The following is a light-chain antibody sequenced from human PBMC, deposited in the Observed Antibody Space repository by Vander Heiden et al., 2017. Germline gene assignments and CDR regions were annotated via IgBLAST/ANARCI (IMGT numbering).Light chain of an antibody. CDR3: QQHGGFPLT. Sequence: TLLTQSPRTLSSLPRERATLACSSPPILTSNYLVWYQQKPGQAPRLLMYGASTRATDIPDRFSGSGSGTDFTLTISRLEPGDSALYYCQQHGGFPLTFGGGTKVEIK. V-gene: IGKV3-20*01. J-gene: IGKJ4*01. CDR2: GAS. CDR1: PILTSNY.